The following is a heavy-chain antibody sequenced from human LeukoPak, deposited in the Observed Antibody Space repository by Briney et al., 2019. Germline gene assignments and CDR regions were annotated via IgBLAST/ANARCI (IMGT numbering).Heavy chain of an antibody. CDR2: IDWNGGST. J-gene: IGHJ4*02. Sequence: GGSLRLSCAASGFTFDDYGMSWVRQAPGKGLEWVSGIDWNGGSTGYADSVKGRFTISRDNAKNSLYLQMNSLRAEDTALYYCARDLVPVSMIVGPFDYWGQGTLVTVSS. CDR3: ARDLVPVSMIVGPFDY. CDR1: GFTFDDYG. D-gene: IGHD3-22*01. V-gene: IGHV3-20*04.